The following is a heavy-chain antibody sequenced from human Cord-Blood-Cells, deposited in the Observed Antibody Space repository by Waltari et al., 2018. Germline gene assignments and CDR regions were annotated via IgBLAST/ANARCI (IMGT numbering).Heavy chain of an antibody. D-gene: IGHD6-6*01. Sequence: QVPLGQSGAEVKKPGTSVKVSCNASGGTFSSSAIRWVAPAPGQGLEWMGGIIPNFGTANYAQNFQGRVTITADESTSTAYMELSSLRSEDTAVYYCARGSVGFEYSSSSFDYWGQGTLVTVSS. CDR2: IIPNFGTA. J-gene: IGHJ4*02. CDR1: GGTFSSSA. CDR3: ARGSVGFEYSSSSFDY. V-gene: IGHV1-69*01.